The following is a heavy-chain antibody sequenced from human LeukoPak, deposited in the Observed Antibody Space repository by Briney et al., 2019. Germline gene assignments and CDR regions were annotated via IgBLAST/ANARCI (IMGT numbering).Heavy chain of an antibody. CDR3: ARGGSSWVPDY. CDR2: ISSGSSYM. D-gene: IGHD6-13*01. Sequence: GGSLRLSCAASGFTFSSYSMSWVRQSPGKGLEWVSYISSGSSYMYYADSVKGRFTISRDNAKNSLYLQTNSLRAEDTAVYYCARGGSSWVPDYWGQGTLVTVSS. CDR1: GFTFSSYS. J-gene: IGHJ4*02. V-gene: IGHV3-21*01.